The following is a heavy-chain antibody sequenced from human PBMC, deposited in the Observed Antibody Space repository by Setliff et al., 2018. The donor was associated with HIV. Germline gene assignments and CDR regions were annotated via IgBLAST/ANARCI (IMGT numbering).Heavy chain of an antibody. V-gene: IGHV1-3*01. CDR2: INAGNGNT. Sequence: GASVKVSCKASGYTFTSYAMHWVRQAPGQRLEWMGWINAGNGNTKYSQKFQGRVTITRDTSASTAYMELSSLRAKDTAVYYCATYLDISSFNHNFDFWGQGTLVTVSS. CDR3: ATYLDISSFNHNFDF. CDR1: GYTFTSYA. J-gene: IGHJ4*02. D-gene: IGHD3-9*01.